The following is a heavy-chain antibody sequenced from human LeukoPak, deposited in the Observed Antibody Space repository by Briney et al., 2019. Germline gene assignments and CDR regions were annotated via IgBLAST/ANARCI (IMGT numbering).Heavy chain of an antibody. CDR3: ARLPGDFWSAYYADS. CDR2: IYHGGSS. CDR1: GYSITSGYF. J-gene: IGHJ4*02. V-gene: IGHV4-38-2*02. Sequence: SETLSLTCTVSGYSITSGYFWGWIRQPPGKGLELIGTIYHGGSSYSHPSLQSRVTISVDTSKNQFSLKLISMTAADTAVYYCARLPGDFWSAYYADSWGQGILVTVSS. D-gene: IGHD3-3*01.